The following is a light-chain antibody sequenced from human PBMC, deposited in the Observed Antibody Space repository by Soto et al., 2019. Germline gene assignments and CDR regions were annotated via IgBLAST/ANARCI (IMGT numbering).Light chain of an antibody. V-gene: IGLV2-14*01. CDR1: SSDVGGYNY. CDR3: SSYTXSSPS. J-gene: IGLJ1*01. CDR2: DVS. Sequence: QSVLTQPASVSGSPGQSITISCTGTSSDVGGYNYVSWYQQHPGKAPKLMIYDVSNRPSGVSNRFSGSKSGNTASLTIPGLQAEDEADYYCSSYTXSSPSFGTGTKVT.